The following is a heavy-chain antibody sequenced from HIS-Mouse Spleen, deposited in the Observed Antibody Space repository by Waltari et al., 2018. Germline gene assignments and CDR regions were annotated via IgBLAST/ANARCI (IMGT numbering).Heavy chain of an antibody. CDR1: GSRVTSYW. D-gene: IGHD1-26*01. CDR2: IYPGDSDT. CDR3: ARHGPRGSYYAFDI. J-gene: IGHJ3*02. Sequence: EVQLVQSGAAVKKPGESRTISCKGSGSRVTSYWSDWGRQMPGKGLEWMGIIYPGDSDTRYSPSFQGQVTISADKSISTAYLQWSSLKASDTAMYYCARHGPRGSYYAFDIWGQGTMVTVSS. V-gene: IGHV5-51*01.